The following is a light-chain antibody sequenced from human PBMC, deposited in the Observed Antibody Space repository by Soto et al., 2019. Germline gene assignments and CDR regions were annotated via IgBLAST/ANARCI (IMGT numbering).Light chain of an antibody. J-gene: IGLJ2*01. CDR2: RNN. CDR1: SSNIGSNT. Sequence: QSVLTQPPSESGSPGQRVTISCSGSSSNIGSNTVNWYQQLPGTAPKLLIYRNNQRPSGVPDRFSGSKSGTSASLAISGLQSEDEADYYCAAWDDSLNGLVFGGGTKLTVL. V-gene: IGLV1-44*01. CDR3: AAWDDSLNGLV.